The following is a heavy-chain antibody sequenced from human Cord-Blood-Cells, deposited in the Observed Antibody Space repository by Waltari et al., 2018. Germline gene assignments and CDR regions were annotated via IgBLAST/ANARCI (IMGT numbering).Heavy chain of an antibody. CDR2: RSYDASNR. Sequence: QVQLVESGGGVVQRGRSLRLSCAASGFTFCSSAMHWVRKAPGKGLGWWAGRSYDASNRYYADSVKVRFTISRDKSKDTQYLQMDSRRAEDTPVYYCARDVLWVRDYYWGQRTLVTVS. CDR3: ARDVLWVRDYY. V-gene: IGHV3-30-3*01. J-gene: IGHJ4*02. CDR1: GFTFCSSA. D-gene: IGHD3-10*01.